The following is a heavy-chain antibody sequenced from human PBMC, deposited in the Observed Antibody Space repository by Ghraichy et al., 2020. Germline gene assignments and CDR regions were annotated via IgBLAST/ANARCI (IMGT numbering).Heavy chain of an antibody. J-gene: IGHJ4*02. V-gene: IGHV3-33*01. CDR2: IWYDGSNE. D-gene: IGHD3-16*01. CDR1: GFNFRTYG. Sequence: GGSLRLSCAASGFNFRTYGMHWVRQAPGKGLEWVALIWYDGSNEYYRDSVRGRFTISKDNSKNALYLQMNSVRVEDTAVYYCARDAAFHYAWGSIRPTNYFDYWGQGTPFTVSS. CDR3: ARDAAFHYAWGSIRPTNYFDY.